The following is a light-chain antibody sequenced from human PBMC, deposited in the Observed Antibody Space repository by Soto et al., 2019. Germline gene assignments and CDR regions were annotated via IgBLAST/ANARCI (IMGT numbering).Light chain of an antibody. J-gene: IGKJ2*01. CDR1: QSVFNSY. Sequence: EIVLTQSPGTLSLSPGERATLSCRASQSVFNSYLAWYQQKPGQAPRLLIYATSSRATDIPDRFRGSGSETDFTLTITRLEPEDFAVYYCHQYAGSPRTFGQGPRLEIK. CDR3: HQYAGSPRT. V-gene: IGKV3-20*01. CDR2: ATS.